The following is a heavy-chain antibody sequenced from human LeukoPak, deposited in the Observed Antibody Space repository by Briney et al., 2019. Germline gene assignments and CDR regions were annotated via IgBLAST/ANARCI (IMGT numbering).Heavy chain of an antibody. J-gene: IGHJ4*02. D-gene: IGHD3-9*01. Sequence: GGSLRLSCAASGFTFSNYAMSWVRQAPGKGLEWVSAITGSGGDTYYADSVKGRFTISRDNSKNTVFLQMNSLRAEDTAVYYCAKWGDYDVLTGYYVSDYWGQGTLVTASS. V-gene: IGHV3-23*01. CDR1: GFTFSNYA. CDR3: AKWGDYDVLTGYYVSDY. CDR2: ITGSGGDT.